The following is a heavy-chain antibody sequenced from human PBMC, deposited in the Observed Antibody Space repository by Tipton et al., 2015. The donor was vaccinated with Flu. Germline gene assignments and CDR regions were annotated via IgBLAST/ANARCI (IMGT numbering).Heavy chain of an antibody. CDR1: GGTFGDYA. Sequence: QLVQSGAEVKKPGASVNLSCKASGGTFGDYAITWVRQAPGQRLEWMGIINPSGGSTTYAQRFQGRITMTTDTSTSTVYMELYSLRSEDTAVYYCATFSGSGGSPFDYWGQGTLVTVSS. V-gene: IGHV1-46*01. CDR2: INPSGGST. J-gene: IGHJ4*02. D-gene: IGHD3-10*01. CDR3: ATFSGSGGSPFDY.